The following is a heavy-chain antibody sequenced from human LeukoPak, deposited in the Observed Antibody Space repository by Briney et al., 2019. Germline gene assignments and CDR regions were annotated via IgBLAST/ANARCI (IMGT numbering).Heavy chain of an antibody. CDR2: IYHSGST. J-gene: IGHJ4*02. CDR1: GGSIGSGGYS. CDR3: ARGNPEEDYFDY. Sequence: SETLSLTCAVSGGSIGSGGYSWSWIRQPPGKGLEWIGYIYHSGSTYYNPSLKSRVTISVDRSKNQFSLKLSSVTAADTAVYYCARGNPEEDYFDYWGQGTLVTVSS. V-gene: IGHV4-30-2*01.